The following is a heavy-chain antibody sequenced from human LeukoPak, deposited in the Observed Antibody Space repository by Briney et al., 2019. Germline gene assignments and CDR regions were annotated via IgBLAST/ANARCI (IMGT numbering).Heavy chain of an antibody. V-gene: IGHV3-7*01. CDR1: GLTFSSYW. CDR3: ARAPTRTVVVAEDDY. CDR2: IKQDGSEK. J-gene: IGHJ4*02. Sequence: PGGSLRLSCAASGLTFSSYWMSWVRQAPGKGLEWVANIKQDGSEKYYVDSVKGRFTISRDNAKNSLYLQMNSLRAEDTAVYYCARAPTRTVVVAEDDYWGQGTLVTDSS. D-gene: IGHD2-15*01.